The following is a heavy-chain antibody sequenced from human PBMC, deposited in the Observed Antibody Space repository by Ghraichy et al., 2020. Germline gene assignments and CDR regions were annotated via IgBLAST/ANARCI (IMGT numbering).Heavy chain of an antibody. CDR1: GFTFTRHY. V-gene: IGHV3-7*03. CDR3: ARESSSEYSGYDY. D-gene: IGHD5-12*01. CDR2: IKQDGSDK. Sequence: GGSLRLSCAASGFTFTRHYMTWVRQGPGKGLEWVANIKQDGSDKFYLDSVKGRFTISRDNAKNSIYLQMNSLGAEDTAVYYCARESSSEYSGYDYWGQGTLVTVSS. J-gene: IGHJ4*02.